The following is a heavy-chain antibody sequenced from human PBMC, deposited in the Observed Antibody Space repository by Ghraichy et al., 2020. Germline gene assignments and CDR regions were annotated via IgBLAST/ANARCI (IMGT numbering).Heavy chain of an antibody. CDR2: IYTSGST. Sequence: LRLSCTVSGGSISSGSYYWSWIRQPAGKGLEWIGRIYTSGSTNYNPSLKSRVTMSVDTSKNQFSLKLSSVTAADTAVYYCAIAAAGAFDIWGQGTMVTVSS. CDR1: GGSISSGSYY. CDR3: AIAAAGAFDI. V-gene: IGHV4-61*02. J-gene: IGHJ3*02. D-gene: IGHD6-25*01.